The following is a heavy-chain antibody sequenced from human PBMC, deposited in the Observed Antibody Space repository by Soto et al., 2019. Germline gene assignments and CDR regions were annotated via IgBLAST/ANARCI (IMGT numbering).Heavy chain of an antibody. CDR2: IYHSGST. D-gene: IGHD4-4*01. CDR3: AGRYSNYYYYYGMDV. CDR1: GGSISSSNW. V-gene: IGHV4-4*02. J-gene: IGHJ6*02. Sequence: NPSETLSLTCAVSGGSISSSNWWSWVRQPPGKGLEWIGEIYHSGSTNYNPSLKSRVTISVDKSKNQFSLKLSSVTAADTAVYYCAGRYSNYYYYYGMDVWGQGTTVTVSS.